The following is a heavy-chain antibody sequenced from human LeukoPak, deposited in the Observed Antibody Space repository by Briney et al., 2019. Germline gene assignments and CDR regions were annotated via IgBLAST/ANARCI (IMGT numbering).Heavy chain of an antibody. D-gene: IGHD2-15*01. CDR2: IYYSGST. Sequence: SETLSLTCAVSGGSFGGYYWSWIRQPPGKGLEWIGYIYYSGSTNYNPSLKSRVTISVDTSKNQFSLKLSSVTAADTAVYYCASHIYCSGGSCDDYWGQGTLVTVSS. CDR3: ASHIYCSGGSCDDY. J-gene: IGHJ4*02. V-gene: IGHV4-59*08. CDR1: GGSFGGYY.